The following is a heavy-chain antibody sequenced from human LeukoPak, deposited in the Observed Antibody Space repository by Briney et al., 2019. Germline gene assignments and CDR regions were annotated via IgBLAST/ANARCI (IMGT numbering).Heavy chain of an antibody. CDR3: AREQGNRITGTTGSDMDV. CDR2: INPNSGGT. V-gene: IGHV1-2*06. Sequence: ASVKVSCKASGYTFTGYYMHWVRQAPGQGLEWMGRINPNSGGTDYAQKFQGRVTMTRDTSISTAYMELSRLRSDDTAVYYCAREQGNRITGTTGSDMDVWGQGTTVTVSS. J-gene: IGHJ6*02. CDR1: GYTFTGYY. D-gene: IGHD1-7*01.